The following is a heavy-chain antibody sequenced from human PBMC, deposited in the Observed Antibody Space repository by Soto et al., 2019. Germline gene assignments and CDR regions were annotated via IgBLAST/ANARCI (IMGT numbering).Heavy chain of an antibody. V-gene: IGHV4-34*01. CDR2: IRDSGST. Sequence: QVQLQQWGAGLLRPSETLSLTCAVSGGSFNDYYWIWIRQPPGKGLEWLGDIRDSGSTNYNPSLKSLVTISVDTSRKQFSLKLTSVTAADTAVYYCAIGEAYNNYPARWVQGTLVTVSS. CDR3: AIGEAYNNYPAR. CDR1: GGSFNDYY. J-gene: IGHJ4*02. D-gene: IGHD4-4*01.